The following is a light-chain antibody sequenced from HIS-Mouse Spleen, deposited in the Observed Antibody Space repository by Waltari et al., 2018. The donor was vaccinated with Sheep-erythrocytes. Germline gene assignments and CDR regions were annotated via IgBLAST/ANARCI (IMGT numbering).Light chain of an antibody. CDR2: DVS. Sequence: QSALTQPRPVSGSPGQSVTIPCTGTCSDVGGYNYVSWYQQHPGKAPKLMIYDVSKRPSGVPDRFSGSKSGNTASLTISGLQAEDEADYYCCSYAGSYTLVFGGGTKLTVL. CDR1: CSDVGGYNY. V-gene: IGLV2-11*01. J-gene: IGLJ2*01. CDR3: CSYAGSYTLV.